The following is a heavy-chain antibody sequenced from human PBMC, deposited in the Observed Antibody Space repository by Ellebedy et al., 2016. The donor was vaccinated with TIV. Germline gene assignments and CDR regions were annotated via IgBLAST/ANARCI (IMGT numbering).Heavy chain of an antibody. CDR1: GFTFSSFC. J-gene: IGHJ4*02. D-gene: IGHD3-22*01. CDR2: IKQDGSEK. V-gene: IGHV3-7*01. CDR3: AREGYYDSSGYWDY. Sequence: GESLKISXAASGFTFSSFCMSWVRQAPGKGLEWVANIKQDGSEKYYVDSVKGRFTISRDNAKNSLYLQMNSLRAEDTAVYYCAREGYYDSSGYWDYWGQGTLVTVSS.